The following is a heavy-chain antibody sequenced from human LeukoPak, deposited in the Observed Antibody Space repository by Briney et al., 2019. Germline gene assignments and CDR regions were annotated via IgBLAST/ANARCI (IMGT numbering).Heavy chain of an antibody. CDR2: IYYTGNT. V-gene: IGHV4-4*02. CDR1: GGSITSSNW. J-gene: IGHJ4*02. D-gene: IGHD6-13*01. Sequence: SSETLSLTCAVSGGSITSSNWWSWVRQPPGKGLEWIGEIYYTGNTNYNPSLKSRVTISVDTSKNQFSLKLSSVTAADTAVYYCARRWGSSWYFGDYSDYWGQGTLVTVSS. CDR3: ARRWGSSWYFGDYSDY.